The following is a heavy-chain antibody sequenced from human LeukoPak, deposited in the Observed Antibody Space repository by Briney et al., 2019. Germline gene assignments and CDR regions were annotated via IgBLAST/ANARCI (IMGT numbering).Heavy chain of an antibody. D-gene: IGHD4-23*01. Sequence: ASVKVSCKASGDTLITYYMRWVRQAPGQGLEWMGVITTSNGVTNYAQKLQGRVTVTRDTSKSTVDMELRSLRSEDTAVYLWGRALYGGNHIFSWGHGTLFTVSS. J-gene: IGHJ5*01. CDR2: ITTSNGVT. CDR1: GDTLITYY. V-gene: IGHV1-46*04. CDR3: GRALYGGNHIFS.